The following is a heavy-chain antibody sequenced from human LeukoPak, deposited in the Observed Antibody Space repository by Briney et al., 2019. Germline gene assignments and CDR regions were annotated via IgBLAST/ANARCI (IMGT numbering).Heavy chain of an antibody. D-gene: IGHD2-15*01. Sequence: GGSLRLSCAASGFTFSSYEMNWVRQAPGKGLEWLSYINSGGNTIYYADSVAGRFTISRDNAKNSLYLQMNSLRAEDTAVYYCARDYCSGVSCYYFDYWGQGTLVTVSS. J-gene: IGHJ4*02. CDR3: ARDYCSGVSCYYFDY. V-gene: IGHV3-48*03. CDR2: INSGGNTI. CDR1: GFTFSSYE.